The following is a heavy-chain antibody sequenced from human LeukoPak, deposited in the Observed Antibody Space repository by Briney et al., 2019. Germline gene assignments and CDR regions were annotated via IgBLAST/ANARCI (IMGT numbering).Heavy chain of an antibody. V-gene: IGHV3-30-3*01. CDR3: ARDTVTAFNTGCYP. J-gene: IGHJ5*02. D-gene: IGHD4-17*01. CDR1: GLTFSSYA. Sequence: PGSSLRLSCAPSGLTFSSYAMQWVRQAPGKGLAWVAVISYDGSNKYYADSVKGRFTISRDHSKNTLYLQMNSLRAEATAVYRCARDTVTAFNTGCYPWGQGTLVTVSS. CDR2: ISYDGSNK.